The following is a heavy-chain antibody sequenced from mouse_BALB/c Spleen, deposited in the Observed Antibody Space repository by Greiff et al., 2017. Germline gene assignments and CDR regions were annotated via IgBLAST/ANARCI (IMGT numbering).Heavy chain of an antibody. Sequence: QVQLKESGAELARPGASVKMSCKASGYTFTSYTMHWVKQRPGQGLEWIGYINPSSGYTNYNQKFKDKATLTADKSSSTAYMQLSSLTSEDSAVYYCARPYDYEMDYWGQGTSVTVSS. J-gene: IGHJ4*01. CDR2: INPSSGYT. CDR3: ARPYDYEMDY. V-gene: IGHV1-4*01. D-gene: IGHD2-4*01. CDR1: GYTFTSYT.